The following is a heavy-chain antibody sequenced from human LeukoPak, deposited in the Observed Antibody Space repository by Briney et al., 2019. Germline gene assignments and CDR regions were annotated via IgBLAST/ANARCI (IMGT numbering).Heavy chain of an antibody. D-gene: IGHD3-22*01. CDR1: GFTFSSYG. CDR2: ISYDGSNK. Sequence: GGSLRLSCAASGFTFSSYGMHWVRQAPGKGLEWVAVISYDGSNKYYADSVKGRFTISRDNSKNTPYLQMNSLRAEDTAVYYCAREAYSSGYYASDYWGQGTLVTVSS. CDR3: AREAYSSGYYASDY. V-gene: IGHV3-30*03. J-gene: IGHJ4*02.